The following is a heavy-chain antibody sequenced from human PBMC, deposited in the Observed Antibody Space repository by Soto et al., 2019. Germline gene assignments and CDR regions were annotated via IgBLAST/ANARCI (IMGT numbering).Heavy chain of an antibody. V-gene: IGHV1-2*04. CDR3: ARGRPPIAAAGKQYNWFDP. J-gene: IGHJ5*02. CDR1: GYTFTGYY. Sequence: QVQLVQSGAEVKKPGASVKVSCKASGYTFTGYYMHWVRQAPGQGLEWMGWINPNSGGTNYAQKFQGWVTMTRDTSISTAYMELSRLRSDDTAVYYCARGRPPIAAAGKQYNWFDPWGQGTLVTVSS. D-gene: IGHD6-13*01. CDR2: INPNSGGT.